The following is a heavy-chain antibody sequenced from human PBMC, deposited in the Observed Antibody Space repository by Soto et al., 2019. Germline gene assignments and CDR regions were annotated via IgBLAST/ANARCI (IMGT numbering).Heavy chain of an antibody. CDR1: GYTFTIYG. J-gene: IGHJ1*01. CDR3: ARVDYYDSSGYYGY. CDR2: ISDYNGNT. D-gene: IGHD3-22*01. V-gene: IGHV1-18*04. Sequence: QVQLVQSGAEVKKPGASVKVSCKASGYTFTIYGISWVRQAPGQGLEWMGWISDYNGNTDYAQNLQDRVTLTTDASTSSVYMALRSLRSDETAVYFCARVDYYDSSGYYGYWGQGTLITVSS.